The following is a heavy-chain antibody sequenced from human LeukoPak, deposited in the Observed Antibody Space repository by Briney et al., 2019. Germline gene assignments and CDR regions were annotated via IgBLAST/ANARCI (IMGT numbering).Heavy chain of an antibody. D-gene: IGHD3-10*01. V-gene: IGHV3-48*01. CDR3: ARVTMVRGVDS. CDR2: ISSDSSVI. J-gene: IGHJ4*02. Sequence: GGSLRLSCAASGFTFSTYSMKWVRQAPGKGLEWFSYISSDSSVIHYADSVKGRFTISRDNAKNSLYLQMNSLRAEDTAVYYCARVTMVRGVDSWGQGTLVTVSS. CDR1: GFTFSTYS.